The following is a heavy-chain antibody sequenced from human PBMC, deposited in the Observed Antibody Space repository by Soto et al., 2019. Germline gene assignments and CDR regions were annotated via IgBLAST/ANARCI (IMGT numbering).Heavy chain of an antibody. CDR1: GYSFTSYW. CDR3: ARMYIGIAAAGTPFDP. V-gene: IGHV5-51*01. D-gene: IGHD6-13*01. Sequence: GESLKISCKGSGYSFTSYWIGWVRQMPGKGLKWMGIIYPGDSDTSYSPSFQGQATISADKSISPAYLQWSSRKASDTAMYYCARMYIGIAAAGTPFDPWGLATLVTVSS. CDR2: IYPGDSDT. J-gene: IGHJ5*02.